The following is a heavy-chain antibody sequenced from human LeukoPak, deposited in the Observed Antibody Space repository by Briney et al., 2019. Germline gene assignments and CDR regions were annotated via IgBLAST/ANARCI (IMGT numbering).Heavy chain of an antibody. D-gene: IGHD4-17*01. CDR3: ARDPLYGDSTFDY. Sequence: PGGSLRLSCAASGFTFSYYYMSWIRQAPGKGVEGVSYISSSCSTIYYADSVKGRFTISRDNDKNSLYLQMNSLRDEDTDVYYCARDPLYGDSTFDYWGQGTMVTVSS. V-gene: IGHV3-11*01. J-gene: IGHJ4*01. CDR2: ISSSCSTI. CDR1: GFTFSYYY.